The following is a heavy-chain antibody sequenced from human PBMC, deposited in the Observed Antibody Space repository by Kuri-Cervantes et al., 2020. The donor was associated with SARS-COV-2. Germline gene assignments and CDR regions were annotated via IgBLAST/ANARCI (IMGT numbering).Heavy chain of an antibody. J-gene: IGHJ5*02. V-gene: IGHV4-34*01. Sequence: SETLSLTCAAYGGSFRGYYWSWIRQPPGKGLEWIGEINHSGSTNYNPSLKSRVTVSVDTSKNQFSLKLSSVTAADTAVYYCARDGPALYYDFWSGYSNWFDPWGQGTLVTVSS. CDR3: ARDGPALYYDFWSGYSNWFDP. D-gene: IGHD3-3*01. CDR2: INHSGST. CDR1: GGSFRGYY.